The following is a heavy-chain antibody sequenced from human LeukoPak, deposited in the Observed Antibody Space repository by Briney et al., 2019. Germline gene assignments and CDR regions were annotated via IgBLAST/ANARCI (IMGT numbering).Heavy chain of an antibody. J-gene: IGHJ4*02. Sequence: PGGALSLSRAVSWLIFITNDMTCVRQAPGKGLECGSVLYIYGNPKYSASVQGRFTISRDNSNTPLYHESNSLSPDHTAVYYCGRGGEPLAVNNLAYWGKGTMVTV. CDR1: WLIFITND. CDR3: GRGGEPLAVNNLAY. V-gene: IGHV3-53*01. D-gene: IGHD1-14*01. CDR2: LYIYGNP.